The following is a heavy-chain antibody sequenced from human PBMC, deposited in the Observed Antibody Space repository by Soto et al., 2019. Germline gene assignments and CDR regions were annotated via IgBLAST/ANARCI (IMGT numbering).Heavy chain of an antibody. V-gene: IGHV2-5*01. J-gene: IGHJ4*02. Sequence: QITLKESGPTLVKPTQTLTLTFTFSGFSFNPDGVGVGWIRQPPGKALEWLAVMYSNDHKRYSPSLKTRVSITKNPSKIQGVRTRTNMDLADTATYFCAHRHRVGNVTDGFDFWGQGILVTVTS. CDR2: MYSNDHK. CDR1: GFSFNPDGVG. D-gene: IGHD2-21*02. CDR3: AHRHRVGNVTDGFDF.